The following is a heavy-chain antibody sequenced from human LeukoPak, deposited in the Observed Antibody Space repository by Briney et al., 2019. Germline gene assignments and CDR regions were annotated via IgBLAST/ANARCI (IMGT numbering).Heavy chain of an antibody. Sequence: PGGSLRLSCAASGFTFSSYSMNWVRQAPGKGLEWVSSISSGSTYVYYADSVQGRFTISRDNAQSSTYLQMNSLRAEDTAVYYCGRVGGRSKAAKGDAFDIWGQGTMVVVSS. V-gene: IGHV3-21*01. CDR3: GRVGGRSKAAKGDAFDI. CDR1: GFTFSSYS. D-gene: IGHD6-6*01. J-gene: IGHJ3*02. CDR2: ISSGSTYV.